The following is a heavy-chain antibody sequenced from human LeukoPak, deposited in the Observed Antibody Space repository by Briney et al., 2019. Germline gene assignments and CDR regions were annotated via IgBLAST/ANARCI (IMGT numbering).Heavy chain of an antibody. J-gene: IGHJ4*02. CDR3: ARGSWYSSSWAYFDY. Sequence: GGSLRLFCAASGFTFSDYYMSWIREAPGKGLEWVSYISSSGSTIYYADSVKGRFTISRDNAKNSLYLQMNSLRAEDTAVYYCARGSWYSSSWAYFDYWGQGTLVTVSS. CDR1: GFTFSDYY. CDR2: ISSSGSTI. V-gene: IGHV3-11*01. D-gene: IGHD6-13*01.